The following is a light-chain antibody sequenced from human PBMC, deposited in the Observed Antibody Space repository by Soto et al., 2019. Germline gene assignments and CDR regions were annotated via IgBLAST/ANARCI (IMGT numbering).Light chain of an antibody. CDR2: EVS. CDR3: CSYAASSTWV. CDR1: SSDVGSYNL. J-gene: IGLJ3*02. Sequence: QSALTQPASVSGSPGQSITISCTGTSSDVGSYNLVSWYQQHPGKAPKLMIYEVSKRPSWVSNRFSGSKSGNTASLTISGLQAEDEADYYCCSYAASSTWVFGGGTKLTVL. V-gene: IGLV2-23*02.